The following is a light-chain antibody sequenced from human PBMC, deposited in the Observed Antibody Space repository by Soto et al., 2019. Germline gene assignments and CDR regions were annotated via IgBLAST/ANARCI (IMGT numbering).Light chain of an antibody. J-gene: IGKJ1*01. Sequence: IVVTQSPATLSLSKGERATLSCRASQSVGTYLAWYQQKRGQAPRFLIYGASSRATGIPDRFSGSGSGTDFTLTITSLEPEDFAVYYCQHRSNWPGTWTFGQVTKVDIK. CDR1: QSVGTY. CDR3: QHRSNWPGTWT. CDR2: GAS. V-gene: IGKV3-11*01.